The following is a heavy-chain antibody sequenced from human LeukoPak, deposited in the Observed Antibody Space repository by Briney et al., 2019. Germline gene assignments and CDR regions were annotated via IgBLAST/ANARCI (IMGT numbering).Heavy chain of an antibody. D-gene: IGHD3-16*01. Sequence: ASVKVSCKASGYTFTTYGIIWVRQAPGQGLEWMGWISAYNGNTNYAQRLQGRVAMTTDTSTRTAYMELRSLRSDDTAVYYCASGGPSHDYWGQGTLVTVSS. J-gene: IGHJ4*02. CDR1: GYTFTTYG. CDR2: ISAYNGNT. V-gene: IGHV1-18*01. CDR3: ASGGPSHDY.